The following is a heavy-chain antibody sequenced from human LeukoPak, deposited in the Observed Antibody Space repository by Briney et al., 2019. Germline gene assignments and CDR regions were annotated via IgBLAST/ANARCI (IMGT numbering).Heavy chain of an antibody. CDR1: GGSFSGYY. D-gene: IGHD3-16*02. V-gene: IGHV4-34*01. CDR3: ARMPDPKSGSFRSVYGMDV. J-gene: IGHJ6*02. CDR2: INHSGST. Sequence: SETLSLTCAVYGGSFSGYYWSWIRQPPGKGQEWIGEINHSGSTNYNPSLKSRVTISVDTSKNQFSLKLSSVTAADTAVYYCARMPDPKSGSFRSVYGMDVWGQGTTVTVSS.